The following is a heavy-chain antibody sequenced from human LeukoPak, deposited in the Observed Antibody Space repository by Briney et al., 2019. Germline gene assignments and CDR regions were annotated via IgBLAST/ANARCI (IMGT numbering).Heavy chain of an antibody. V-gene: IGHV1-3*01. Sequence: ASVKVSCKASGYTFTSYGISWVRQAPGQGLEWMGWINAGNGNTKYSQKFQGRVTITRDTSASTTYMDLYSLRSEDTAVYYCATSPRAEYFQHWGQGTLVTVSS. J-gene: IGHJ1*01. CDR2: INAGNGNT. CDR1: GYTFTSYG. CDR3: ATSPRAEYFQH.